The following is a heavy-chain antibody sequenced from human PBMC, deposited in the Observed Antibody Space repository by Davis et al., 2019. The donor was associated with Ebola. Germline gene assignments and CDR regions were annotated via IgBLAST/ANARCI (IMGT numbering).Heavy chain of an antibody. J-gene: IGHJ4*02. CDR1: GFPFTTYN. D-gene: IGHD3-10*01. V-gene: IGHV3-48*02. Sequence: PGGSLRLSCAASGFPFTTYNMDWVRQAPGKGLEWVANIGSDTHYADSVKGRFTISRDNAKNSLYLQMNSLRDEDTAVYYCVRQWFGETDWGQGTLVTVSS. CDR2: IGSDT. CDR3: VRQWFGETD.